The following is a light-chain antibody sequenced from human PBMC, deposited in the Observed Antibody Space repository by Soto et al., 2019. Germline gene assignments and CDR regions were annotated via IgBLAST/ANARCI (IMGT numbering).Light chain of an antibody. V-gene: IGLV2-14*01. J-gene: IGLJ2*01. CDR3: SSYTSSITLV. CDR1: SSDVGGYNY. CDR2: DVN. Sequence: QSALTQPASVSGSPGQSITISCTGTSSDVGGYNYVSWYQQHPGKAPKLMIYDVNNRPSGVSNRFSGSKSGNTASLTISGLQAEAEADYYCSSYTSSITLVFGGGTKLTVL.